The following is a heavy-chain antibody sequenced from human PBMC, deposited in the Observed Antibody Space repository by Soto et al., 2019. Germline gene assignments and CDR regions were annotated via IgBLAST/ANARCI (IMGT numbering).Heavy chain of an antibody. V-gene: IGHV4-4*07. Sequence: QVQLQESGPGLVKPSETLSLTCTVSGGSISSYYWSWIRQPAGKGLEWIGRIYASGITNYNPSLKSRINMSIDTSKNQCSLKLSSVTAADTAVYYCASAPSKPGEPIWDVFDIWGQGTMVTVSS. CDR2: IYASGIT. J-gene: IGHJ3*02. CDR1: GGSISSYY. CDR3: ASAPSKPGEPIWDVFDI. D-gene: IGHD1-26*01.